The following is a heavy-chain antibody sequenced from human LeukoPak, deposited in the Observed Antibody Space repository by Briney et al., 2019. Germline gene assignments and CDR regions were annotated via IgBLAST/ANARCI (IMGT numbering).Heavy chain of an antibody. V-gene: IGHV4-59*01. CDR2: IYYSGST. J-gene: IGHJ3*02. Sequence: SETLSLTCTVSSGSISSYYWSWIRQPPGKRLEWIGYIYYSGSTNYNPSLKSRVTISVDTSKNQFSLKLSSVTAADTAVYYCARGKAYYDISKDAFDIWGQGTMVTVSS. CDR1: SGSISSYY. CDR3: ARGKAYYDISKDAFDI. D-gene: IGHD3-22*01.